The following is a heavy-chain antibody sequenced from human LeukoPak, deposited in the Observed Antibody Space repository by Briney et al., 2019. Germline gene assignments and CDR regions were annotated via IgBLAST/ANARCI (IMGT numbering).Heavy chain of an antibody. CDR2: INPNSGGT. J-gene: IGHJ6*02. V-gene: IGHV1-2*02. D-gene: IGHD3-10*01. Sequence: GASVTVSCKASGYTFTGYYMHWVRQAPGQGLEWMGWINPNSGGTNYAQKFQGRVTVTRDTSISTAYMELSRLRSDDTAVYYCARDRGVITMVRGVILNYYYGMDVWGQGTTVTVSS. CDR1: GYTFTGYY. CDR3: ARDRGVITMVRGVILNYYYGMDV.